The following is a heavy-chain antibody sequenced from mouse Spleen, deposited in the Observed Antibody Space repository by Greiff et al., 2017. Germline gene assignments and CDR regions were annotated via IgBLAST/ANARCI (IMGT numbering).Heavy chain of an antibody. CDR2: ISSGSSTI. D-gene: IGHD1-1*01. CDR1: GFTFSDYG. J-gene: IGHJ2*01. Sequence: EVMLVESGGGLVKPGGSLKLSCAASGFTFSDYGMHWVRQAPEKGLEWVAYISSGSSTIYYADTVKGRFTIPRDNAKNTLFLQMTSRRSEDTAMYYCASLYYGYWGQGTTLTVSS. CDR3: ASLYYGY. V-gene: IGHV5-17*01.